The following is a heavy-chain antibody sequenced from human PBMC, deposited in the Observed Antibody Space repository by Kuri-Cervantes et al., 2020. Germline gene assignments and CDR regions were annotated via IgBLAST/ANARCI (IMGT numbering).Heavy chain of an antibody. CDR3: AKDGPGYGEDFDY. D-gene: IGHD4-17*01. Sequence: ASVKVSCKASGYTFTSYYMHWVRQAPGQGLEWMGIINLSGGSTNYEQKFQGRVTMTRDTSTSTVYMELSSRRSEDTAVYYCAKDGPGYGEDFDYWGQGTLVTVSS. V-gene: IGHV1-46*01. CDR2: INLSGGST. CDR1: GYTFTSYY. J-gene: IGHJ4*02.